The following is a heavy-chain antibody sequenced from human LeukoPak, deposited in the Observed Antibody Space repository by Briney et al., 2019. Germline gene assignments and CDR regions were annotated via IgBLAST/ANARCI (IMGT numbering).Heavy chain of an antibody. D-gene: IGHD6-13*01. CDR2: ISWNSGSI. J-gene: IGHJ4*02. CDR1: GLTFDDYA. CDR3: AKDASYSSSWSTFDY. V-gene: IGHV3-9*01. Sequence: PGGSLRLSCAASGLTFDDYAMHWVRQAPGKCLEWVSGISWNSGSIGYADSVKGRFTISRDNAKNSLYLQMNSLRAEDTALYYCAKDASYSSSWSTFDYWGQGTLVTVSS.